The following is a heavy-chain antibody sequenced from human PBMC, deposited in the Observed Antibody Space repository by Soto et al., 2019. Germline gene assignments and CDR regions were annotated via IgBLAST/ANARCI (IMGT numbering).Heavy chain of an antibody. CDR2: ISSRGTSI. CDR3: ARDRGYNTGWYGGALDL. CDR1: GFTFSTYE. Sequence: EVQLVESGGGLVQPGESLRLSCAASGFTFSTYEMNWVRQAPGKGLEWVAYISSRGTSIFYADSVKGRFSISRDNGNDSVSLLMTILSVDDTAVYYCARDRGYNTGWYGGALDLWGQGTLVTVSS. V-gene: IGHV3-48*03. J-gene: IGHJ4*02. D-gene: IGHD6-19*01.